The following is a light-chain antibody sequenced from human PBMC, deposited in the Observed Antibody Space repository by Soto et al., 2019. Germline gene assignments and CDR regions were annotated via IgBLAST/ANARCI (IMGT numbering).Light chain of an antibody. CDR1: SGGFDGFDF. CDR3: TSFTSSSTQV. Sequence: QSALSQPDSVSGSPGHSMTISCTGTSGGFDGFDFVSWYQQHPGKDPKLMIFEVSDRPSGVSDRFAGSKSGSTASLTMSGLQAEDEAEYFCTSFTSSSTQVFGSGTKVKVL. J-gene: IGLJ1*01. CDR2: EVS. V-gene: IGLV2-14*01.